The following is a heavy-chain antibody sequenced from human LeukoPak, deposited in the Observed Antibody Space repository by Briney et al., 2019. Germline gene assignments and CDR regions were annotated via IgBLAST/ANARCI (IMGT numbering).Heavy chain of an antibody. D-gene: IGHD6-25*01. CDR1: GLTFSVSA. Sequence: GGSLTLSCSVSGLTFSVSAIHWVRQASGKGLEWVGRIKTKADNYATAYAASVKGRFTISRDDSTNTAYLQMNSLKTEDTAVYYCTHPAYYYNVDVWGKGTTVTVSS. CDR3: THPAYYYNVDV. V-gene: IGHV3-73*01. J-gene: IGHJ6*04. CDR2: IKTKADNYAT.